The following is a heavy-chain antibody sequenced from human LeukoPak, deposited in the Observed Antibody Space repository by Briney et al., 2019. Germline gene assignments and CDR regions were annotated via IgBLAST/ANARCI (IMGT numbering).Heavy chain of an antibody. CDR1: GSTFSSYA. J-gene: IGHJ4*02. Sequence: GGSLRLSCAASGSTFSSYAMHWVRQAPGKGLEWVAVISYDGSNKYYADSVKGRFTISRDNSKNTLYLQMNSLRAEDTAVYYCAREAKNYYDSSGYYLYWGQGTLVTVSS. V-gene: IGHV3-30-3*01. CDR3: AREAKNYYDSSGYYLY. D-gene: IGHD3-22*01. CDR2: ISYDGSNK.